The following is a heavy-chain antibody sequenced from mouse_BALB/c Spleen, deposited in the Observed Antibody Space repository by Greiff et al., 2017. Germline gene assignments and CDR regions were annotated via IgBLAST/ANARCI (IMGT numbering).Heavy chain of an antibody. D-gene: IGHD1-2*01. V-gene: IGHV14-3*02. CDR2: IDPANGNT. CDR3: ARLTTAAYAMDY. CDR1: GFNIKDTY. J-gene: IGHJ4*01. Sequence: VHVKQSGAELVKPGASVKLSCTASGFNIKDTYMHWVKQRPEQGLEWIGRIDPANGNTKYDPKFQGKATITADTSSNTAYLQLSSLTSEDTAVYYCARLTTAAYAMDYWGQGTSVTVSS.